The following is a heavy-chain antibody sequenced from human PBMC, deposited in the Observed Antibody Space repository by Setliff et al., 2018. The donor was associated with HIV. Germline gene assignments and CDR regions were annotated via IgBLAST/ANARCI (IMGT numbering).Heavy chain of an antibody. CDR1: GGSFSGYY. CDR3: ARAQGLDLD. Sequence: PSETLSLTCAVYGGSFSGYYWTWIRKSPGKGLEWIGEINHSGSTNYNPSLKSRVTISVDKSKNQFSLKLSSVTAADTAVYYCARAQGLDLDWGQGTLVTVSS. J-gene: IGHJ4*02. V-gene: IGHV4-34*01. CDR2: INHSGST. D-gene: IGHD3-9*01.